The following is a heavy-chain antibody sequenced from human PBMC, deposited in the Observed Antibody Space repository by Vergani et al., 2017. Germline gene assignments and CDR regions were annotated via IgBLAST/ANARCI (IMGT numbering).Heavy chain of an antibody. CDR3: AGAYCGGDGYSVDSY. Sequence: QVQLVQSGAEVKKPGSSVKVSCKASGGTFSSYAISWVRQAPGQGLEWMGRIIPIFGTANYAQKFQGRVTITADESTSSAYMELSSVRAEDTAAYYGAGAYCGGDGYSVDSYWGQGTLVTVSS. D-gene: IGHD2-21*02. V-gene: IGHV1-69*18. CDR1: GGTFSSYA. J-gene: IGHJ4*02. CDR2: IIPIFGTA.